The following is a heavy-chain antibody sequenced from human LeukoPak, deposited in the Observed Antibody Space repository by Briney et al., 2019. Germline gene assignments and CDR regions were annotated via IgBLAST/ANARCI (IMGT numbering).Heavy chain of an antibody. CDR3: TRGILSYYFEY. Sequence: TSETLSLTCTVSGGSISSGDYYWSWIRQPPGKGLEWIGYIFYSGSTYYNPSLKSRVTISVDTSNNQFSLKLSSVTAADTAVYYCTRGILSYYFEYWGQGTLVTVSS. CDR2: IFYSGST. CDR1: GGSISSGDYY. V-gene: IGHV4-30-4*01. D-gene: IGHD1-26*01. J-gene: IGHJ4*02.